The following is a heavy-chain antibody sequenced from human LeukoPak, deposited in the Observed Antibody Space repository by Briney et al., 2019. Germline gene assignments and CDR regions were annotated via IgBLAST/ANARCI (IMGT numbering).Heavy chain of an antibody. CDR3: ARTPAYYDILTGYYDPYYYYMDV. CDR1: GFTFSSYW. CDR2: IKQDGSEK. J-gene: IGHJ6*03. D-gene: IGHD3-9*01. Sequence: GGSLRLSCAASGFTFSSYWMSWVRQAPGKGLEWVANIKQDGSEKYYVDSVKGRFTISRDNAKNSLYLQMNSLRAEDTAVYYCARTPAYYDILTGYYDPYYYYMDVWGKGTTVTISS. V-gene: IGHV3-7*01.